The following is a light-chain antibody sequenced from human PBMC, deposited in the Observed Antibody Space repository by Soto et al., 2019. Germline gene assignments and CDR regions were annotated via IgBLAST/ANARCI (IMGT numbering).Light chain of an antibody. Sequence: DIVMAQSPLSLPVTPGEPASISCRSSHSLLHSNGYNYLDWYLQKPGQSPQLLIYLGSNRASGVPDRFSGSGSGTDFTLKISRVEAEDVGVYYCMQPLQSSTFGQGTKVDIK. CDR1: HSLLHSNGYNY. CDR3: MQPLQSST. CDR2: LGS. J-gene: IGKJ1*01. V-gene: IGKV2-28*01.